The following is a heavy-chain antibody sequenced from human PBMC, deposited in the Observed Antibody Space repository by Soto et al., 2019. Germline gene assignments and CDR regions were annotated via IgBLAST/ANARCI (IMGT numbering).Heavy chain of an antibody. Sequence: GGSLRLSCAASRFTFSTYEMIWVRQAPGKGLEWVSYISSSGNTVYYADSVKGRFTISRDNTRNSLYLQMNSLRDEDTALYYCVRYCSSTLCNGVATRTFDYWGQGTLVTVSS. V-gene: IGHV3-48*03. CDR2: ISSSGNTV. J-gene: IGHJ4*02. D-gene: IGHD2-2*01. CDR3: VRYCSSTLCNGVATRTFDY. CDR1: RFTFSTYE.